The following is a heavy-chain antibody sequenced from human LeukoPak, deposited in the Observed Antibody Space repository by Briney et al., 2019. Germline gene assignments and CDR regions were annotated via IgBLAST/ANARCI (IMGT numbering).Heavy chain of an antibody. D-gene: IGHD6-19*01. CDR3: ARGSSGWSTYYYYYMDV. J-gene: IGHJ6*03. V-gene: IGHV1-69*05. Sequence: SVKVSCKASVGTFSSYAISWVRQAPGQGLEWLGRIIPIFGTANYAQKYQGRVTITTDESTSTAYMELSSLRSEDTAVYYCARGSSGWSTYYYYYMDVWGKGTTVTVSS. CDR1: VGTFSSYA. CDR2: IIPIFGTA.